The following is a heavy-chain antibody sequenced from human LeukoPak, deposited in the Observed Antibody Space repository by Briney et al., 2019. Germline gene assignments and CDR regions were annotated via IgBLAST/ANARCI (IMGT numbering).Heavy chain of an antibody. Sequence: PGGSLRLSCAASGFTFSDYYMSWIRQAPGKGLEWVSYISSGGRTIYYADSVKGRFTISRDNSKNTLYLQMNSLRAEDTAVYYCARVLVVITGLGAFDIWGQGTMVTVSS. CDR1: GFTFSDYY. D-gene: IGHD3-22*01. CDR2: ISSGGRTI. V-gene: IGHV3-11*04. J-gene: IGHJ3*02. CDR3: ARVLVVITGLGAFDI.